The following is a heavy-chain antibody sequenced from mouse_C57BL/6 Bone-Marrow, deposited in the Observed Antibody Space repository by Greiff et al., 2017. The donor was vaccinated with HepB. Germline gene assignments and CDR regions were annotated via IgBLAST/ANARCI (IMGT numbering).Heavy chain of an antibody. CDR3: AGGSSYGYYAMDY. V-gene: IGHV1-64*01. CDR2: IHPNSGST. Sequence: VQLQQPGAELVKPGASVKLSCKASGYTFTSYWMHWVKQRPGQGLEWIGMIHPNSGSTNYNEKFKSKATLTVDKSSSTAYMQLSSLTSEDSAVYYCAGGSSYGYYAMDYWGQGTSVTVSS. J-gene: IGHJ4*01. CDR1: GYTFTSYW. D-gene: IGHD1-1*01.